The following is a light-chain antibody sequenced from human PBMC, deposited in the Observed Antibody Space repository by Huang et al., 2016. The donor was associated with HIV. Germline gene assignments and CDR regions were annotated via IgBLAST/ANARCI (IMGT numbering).Light chain of an antibody. J-gene: IGKJ4*01. CDR2: DAS. V-gene: IGKV3-11*01. CDR3: QHRSNWPLT. CDR1: QSVSSY. Sequence: EIVLTQSPATLSLSPGERVTLSCRASQSVSSYLAWYQQKPGQAPRLLIYDASKRATGIPARFSGSGSGTDFTLTISSLEPEDFAVYFCQHRSNWPLTFGGGTKVEIK.